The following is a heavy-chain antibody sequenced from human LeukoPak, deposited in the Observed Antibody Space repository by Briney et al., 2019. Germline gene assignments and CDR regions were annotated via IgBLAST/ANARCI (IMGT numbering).Heavy chain of an antibody. D-gene: IGHD3-16*02. CDR1: GLTFRTYA. Sequence: GGSLRLSCAASGLTFRTYAMSWVRQAPGKGLEWVSSISDSGGYTFYADSVKGRFTISRDNSKDTVYLQMNSLRAEDTAVYYCAKGGSYRSQPYFDYWGQGTPVTVSS. CDR3: AKGGSYRSQPYFDY. CDR2: ISDSGGYT. V-gene: IGHV3-23*01. J-gene: IGHJ4*02.